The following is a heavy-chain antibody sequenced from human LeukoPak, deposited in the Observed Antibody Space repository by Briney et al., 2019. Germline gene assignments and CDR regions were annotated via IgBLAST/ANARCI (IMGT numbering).Heavy chain of an antibody. CDR1: GIKFNYHW. V-gene: IGHV3-7*03. D-gene: IGHD1-26*01. CDR2: IKDDGSEE. Sequence: GSLKPSCAASGIKFNYHWMSWPRQAPGEGLEWVANIKDDGSEEYYVDSVKGRFTIVRDNAYNSLYLQMNSLRVEDTAIYFCARFTRRYSGDYWGQGTLVSVSS. J-gene: IGHJ4*02. CDR3: ARFTRRYSGDY.